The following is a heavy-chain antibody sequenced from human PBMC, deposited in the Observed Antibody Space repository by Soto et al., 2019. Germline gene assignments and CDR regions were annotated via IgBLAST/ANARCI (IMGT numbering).Heavy chain of an antibody. D-gene: IGHD3-3*01. CDR3: TTLEWLSLPDYYYYGMDV. J-gene: IGHJ6*02. CDR1: GFTFSNAW. Sequence: AGGPLTLSCPASGFTFSNAWMNWVRQAPGKGLEWVGRIKSKTDGGTTDYAAPVKGRFTISRDDSKNTLYLQMNSLKTEDTAVYYCTTLEWLSLPDYYYYGMDVWGQGTTVTVSS. V-gene: IGHV3-15*07. CDR2: IKSKTDGGTT.